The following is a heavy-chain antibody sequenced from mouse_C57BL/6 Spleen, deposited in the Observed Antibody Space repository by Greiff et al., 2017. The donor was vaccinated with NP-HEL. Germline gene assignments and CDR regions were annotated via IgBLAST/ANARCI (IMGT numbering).Heavy chain of an antibody. CDR2: IYPGDGDT. Sequence: VQLQQSGPELVKPGASVKISCKASGYAFSSSWMNWVKQRPGKGLEWIGRIYPGDGDTNYNGKFKGKATLTADKSSSTAYMQLSSLTSEDSAVYFCARGDSSVNYAMDYWGQGTSVTVSS. D-gene: IGHD3-2*02. V-gene: IGHV1-82*01. CDR1: GYAFSSSW. J-gene: IGHJ4*01. CDR3: ARGDSSVNYAMDY.